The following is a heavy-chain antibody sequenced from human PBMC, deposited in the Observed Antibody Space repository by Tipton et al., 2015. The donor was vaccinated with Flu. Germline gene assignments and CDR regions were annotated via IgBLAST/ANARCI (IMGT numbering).Heavy chain of an antibody. Sequence: TLSLTCAVSGGSFSGYFWTWIRQPPGKTLEWIGEIRHTGGTTYNPSLMSRLTISMDTSNNHFSLRLTSVTAADTAVYFCARFGESSDWSQGTLVTVSS. CDR1: GGSFSGYF. CDR3: ARFGESSD. V-gene: IGHV4-34*01. J-gene: IGHJ4*02. CDR2: IRHTGGT. D-gene: IGHD3-10*01.